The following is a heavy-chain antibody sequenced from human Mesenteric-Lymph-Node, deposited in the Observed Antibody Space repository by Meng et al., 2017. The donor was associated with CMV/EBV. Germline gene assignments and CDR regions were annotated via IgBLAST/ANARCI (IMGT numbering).Heavy chain of an antibody. CDR2: ISYSGKT. D-gene: IGHD5-12*01. Sequence: GSLRLSCTVSRGSVTTANSYWVWVRQPPGKGLEWIGHISYSGKTNYNPSLEGRVTITRDTSKNQFSLTLSSVTAADTALYYCARDSLVPVSRYFFYLMDVWGQGATVTVSS. V-gene: IGHV4-61*01. CDR3: ARDSLVPVSRYFFYLMDV. J-gene: IGHJ6*02. CDR1: RGSVTTANSY.